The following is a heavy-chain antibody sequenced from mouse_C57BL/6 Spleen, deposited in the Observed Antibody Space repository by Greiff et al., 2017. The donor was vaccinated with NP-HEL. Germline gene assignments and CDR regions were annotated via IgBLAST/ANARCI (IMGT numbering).Heavy chain of an antibody. CDR2: IRNKANNHAT. Sequence: EVMLVESGGGLVQPGGSMKLSCAASGFTFSDAWMDWVRQSPEKGLEWVAEIRNKANNHATYYAESVKGRFTISRDDSKSSVYLQMNSLRAEDTGIYYCTRFTTVVEGYFDVWGTGTTVTVSS. V-gene: IGHV6-6*01. CDR1: GFTFSDAW. J-gene: IGHJ1*03. CDR3: TRFTTVVEGYFDV. D-gene: IGHD1-1*01.